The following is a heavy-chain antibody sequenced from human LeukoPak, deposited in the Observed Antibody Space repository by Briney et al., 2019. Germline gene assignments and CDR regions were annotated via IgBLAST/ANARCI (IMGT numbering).Heavy chain of an antibody. V-gene: IGHV3-30*04. CDR2: IFDENNK. Sequence: PGGSLRLSCEASGFTFSTFAMHWVRQAPGKGPEWVAVIFDENNKFHADSVKGRFTISRDSSKNTLYLQMNSLRAEDTAVYYCAKNVEVPSWFDPWGRGTLVTVSS. CDR1: GFTFSTFA. CDR3: AKNVEVPSWFDP. D-gene: IGHD1-7*01. J-gene: IGHJ5*02.